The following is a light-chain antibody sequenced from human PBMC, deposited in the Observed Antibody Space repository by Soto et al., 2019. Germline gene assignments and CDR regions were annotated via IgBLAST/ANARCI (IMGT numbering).Light chain of an antibody. J-gene: IGKJ1*01. Sequence: DIVMTQSPDALAVSLGERATINCKSSQSVLYSSNNKNYVSWFQQKSGQPPKLLIYWTSTRESGVPDRFSGSGSGTDFTLTISSLKAEDVAVYYCQQYYTTPQTFGQGTKVEIK. CDR2: WTS. CDR1: QSVLYSSNNKNY. V-gene: IGKV4-1*01. CDR3: QQYYTTPQT.